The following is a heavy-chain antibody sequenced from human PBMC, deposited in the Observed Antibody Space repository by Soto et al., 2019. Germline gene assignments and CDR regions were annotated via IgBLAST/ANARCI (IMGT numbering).Heavy chain of an antibody. CDR2: IKKDGSEE. CDR3: ATSSDTGYIFDF. D-gene: IGHD3-9*01. J-gene: IGHJ4*02. Sequence: GGSLRLSCAASGFAFSSYWMSWVRQAPGKGLEWVANIKKDGSEEYYVDSVKGRFTISRDSAKNSLYLQMNSLRAEDTAVYYCATSSDTGYIFDFWGQGTLVTV. V-gene: IGHV3-7*01. CDR1: GFAFSSYW.